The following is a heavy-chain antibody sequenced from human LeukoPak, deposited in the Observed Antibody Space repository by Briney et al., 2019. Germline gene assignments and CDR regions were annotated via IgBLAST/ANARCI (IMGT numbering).Heavy chain of an antibody. CDR3: ARDLNSGSYYYMDV. V-gene: IGHV3-23*01. Sequence: GGSLRLSCAASGFTFSSYAMSWVRQAPGKGLEWVSAISGSGGSTYYADSVKGRFTISRDNSKNTLYLQMNSLRAEDTAVYYCARDLNSGSYYYMDVWGKGTTVTVFS. J-gene: IGHJ6*03. CDR1: GFTFSSYA. CDR2: ISGSGGST. D-gene: IGHD1-26*01.